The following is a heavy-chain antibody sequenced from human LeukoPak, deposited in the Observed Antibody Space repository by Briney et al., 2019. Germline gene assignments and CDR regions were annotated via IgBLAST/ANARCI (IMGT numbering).Heavy chain of an antibody. CDR1: GGSISSYY. CDR3: AREYSSGWVFDY. V-gene: IGHV4-4*07. D-gene: IGHD6-19*01. Sequence: SETLSLTCTVSGGSISSYYWSWIRQPAGKGLEWIGRIYTSGSTNYNPSLKSRVTMSVDTSKNQFSLKLSPVTAADTAVYYCAREYSSGWVFDYWGQGTLVTVSS. CDR2: IYTSGST. J-gene: IGHJ4*02.